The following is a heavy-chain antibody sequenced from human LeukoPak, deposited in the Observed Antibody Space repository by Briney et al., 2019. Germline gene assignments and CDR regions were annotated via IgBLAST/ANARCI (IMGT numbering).Heavy chain of an antibody. CDR2: IKQDGSEK. D-gene: IGHD1-26*01. V-gene: IGHV3-7*01. CDR3: VREGGEYLSGPFDY. CDR1: GFTFNKYY. Sequence: QTGGSLRLSCPASGFTFNKYYMSWVRQAPGKGLEWVADIKQDGSEKYYVDSVKGRFTISRDNPKNSLYLQMNSLRADDTAVYYCVREGGEYLSGPFDYWGRGTLVTVSS. J-gene: IGHJ4*02.